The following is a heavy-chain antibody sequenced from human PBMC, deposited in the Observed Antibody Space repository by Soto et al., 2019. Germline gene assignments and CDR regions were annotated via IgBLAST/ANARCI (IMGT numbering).Heavy chain of an antibody. Sequence: GGSPRPSCAAPGFPLRSYGMHWGRPAPGKGVGWGGGIWYDGSNKYHADSVKGRFTISRDNSKNTLYLQMNSLRAEDTAVYYCARDPLYCISTSCYRSGLYYYGMDVWGQGTTVTVSS. CDR2: IWYDGSNK. CDR1: GFPLRSYG. J-gene: IGHJ6*02. V-gene: IGHV3-33*08. D-gene: IGHD2-2*01. CDR3: ARDPLYCISTSCYRSGLYYYGMDV.